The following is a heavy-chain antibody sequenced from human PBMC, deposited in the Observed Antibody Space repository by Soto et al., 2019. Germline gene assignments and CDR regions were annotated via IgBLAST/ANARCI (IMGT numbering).Heavy chain of an antibody. Sequence: GASVKVSCKASGGTFSSYAISWVRQAPGQGLEWMGGIIPIFGTANYAQKFQGRVTITADESTSTAYMELSSLRSEDTAVYYCARDQIVLRVYATQHYYYYGMYVWGQGTTVTVSS. V-gene: IGHV1-69*13. CDR2: IIPIFGTA. CDR1: GGTFSSYA. J-gene: IGHJ6*02. CDR3: ARDQIVLRVYATQHYYYYGMYV. D-gene: IGHD2-8*01.